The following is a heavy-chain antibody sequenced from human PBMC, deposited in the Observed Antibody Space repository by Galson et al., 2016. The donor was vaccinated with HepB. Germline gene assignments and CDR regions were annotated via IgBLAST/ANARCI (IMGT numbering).Heavy chain of an antibody. J-gene: IGHJ6*03. CDR3: ARDIYWGAMDV. Sequence: SLRLSCAASGFSVSSNYMTWVRQAPGKGLEWVSSIYSDGRTYYADSVKGRFTISRDNSKNTLFLQMNSLRADDTAVYYCARDIYWGAMDVWGKGTTVTVSS. D-gene: IGHD7-27*01. CDR2: IYSDGRT. V-gene: IGHV3-53*01. CDR1: GFSVSSNY.